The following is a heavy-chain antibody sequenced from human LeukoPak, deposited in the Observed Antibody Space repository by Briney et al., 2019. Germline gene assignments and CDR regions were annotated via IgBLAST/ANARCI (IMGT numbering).Heavy chain of an antibody. CDR3: ARDGDSSGYYQGAFDI. CDR2: ISYDGSNE. CDR1: GFTFSSYV. J-gene: IGHJ3*02. V-gene: IGHV3-30*04. Sequence: GGSLRLSCAASGFTFSSYVMHWVRQAPGKGLEWVAIISYDGSNEYYADSVKGRFTISRDNSKNTLYLQMNSLRAADTAVYYCARDGDSSGYYQGAFDIWGQGTMVTVSS. D-gene: IGHD3-22*01.